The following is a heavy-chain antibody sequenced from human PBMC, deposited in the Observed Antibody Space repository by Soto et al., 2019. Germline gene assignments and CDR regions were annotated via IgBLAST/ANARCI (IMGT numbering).Heavy chain of an antibody. D-gene: IGHD2-15*01. Sequence: TLSLTCTVSGGSISSYYWSWIRQPPGKGLEWIGYMYYGGRTNYNPSLKSRVTISVDTSKMQVSLKLSSVTAADTAVYFCARGTPSPLIVRSSRGPWFDPWGQGTLVTVSS. J-gene: IGHJ5*02. CDR3: ARGTPSPLIVRSSRGPWFDP. CDR2: MYYGGRT. CDR1: GGSISSYY. V-gene: IGHV4-59*08.